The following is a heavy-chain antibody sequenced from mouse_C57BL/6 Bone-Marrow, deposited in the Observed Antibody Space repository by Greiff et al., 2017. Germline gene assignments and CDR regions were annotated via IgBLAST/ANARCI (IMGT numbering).Heavy chain of an antibody. Sequence: VKLVESGAELAKPGASVKLSCKASGYTFTSYWMHWVKQRPGQGLEWIGYINPSSGYTKYNQKFKDKATLTAAKSSSTAYMQLSSLTYADSAVYYCARPIYYDYVYAMDYWGQGTSVTVSS. CDR1: GYTFTSYW. D-gene: IGHD2-4*01. J-gene: IGHJ4*01. CDR2: INPSSGYT. CDR3: ARPIYYDYVYAMDY. V-gene: IGHV1-7*01.